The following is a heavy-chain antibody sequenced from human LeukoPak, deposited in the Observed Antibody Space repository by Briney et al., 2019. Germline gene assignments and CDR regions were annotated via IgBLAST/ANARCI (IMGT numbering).Heavy chain of an antibody. Sequence: GGSLRLSCAASGFTFSSYAMSWVRQAPGKGLEWVSAISGSGGSTYYADSVKGRFTISRDNSKNMLYLQMNSLRAEDTAVYYCAKVARSKTTVTTYFDYWGQGTLVTVSS. CDR1: GFTFSSYA. CDR2: ISGSGGST. D-gene: IGHD4-11*01. J-gene: IGHJ4*02. V-gene: IGHV3-23*01. CDR3: AKVARSKTTVTTYFDY.